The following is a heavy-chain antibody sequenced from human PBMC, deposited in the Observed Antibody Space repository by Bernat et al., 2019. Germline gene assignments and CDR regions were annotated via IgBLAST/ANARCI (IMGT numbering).Heavy chain of an antibody. CDR1: GFTFSSYG. Sequence: QVQLVESGGGVVQPGRSLRLSCAASGFTFSSYGMHWVRQAPGKGLEWVAGIWYDGSNKYYADSVKGRFTISRDNSKNTQYLQMNSLRAEDTAVYYCARATYSSSSSFDYWGQGTLVTVSS. V-gene: IGHV3-33*01. J-gene: IGHJ4*02. CDR3: ARATYSSSSSFDY. CDR2: IWYDGSNK. D-gene: IGHD6-6*01.